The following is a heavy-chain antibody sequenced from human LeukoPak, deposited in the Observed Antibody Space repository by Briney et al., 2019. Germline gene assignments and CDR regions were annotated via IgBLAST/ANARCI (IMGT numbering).Heavy chain of an antibody. D-gene: IGHD6-19*01. CDR2: IYYSGNI. V-gene: IGHV4-39*01. Sequence: PSETLSLTCSVSAGSISSSSYYRGWIRQPPGTWLEWIGSIYYSGNIYYNPSLKSRVTMSVDTSKNQFSLKLSSVTAADTAVYYCVTGRDSSGWPFDYWGQGTLVTVSS. CDR1: AGSISSSSYY. J-gene: IGHJ4*02. CDR3: VTGRDSSGWPFDY.